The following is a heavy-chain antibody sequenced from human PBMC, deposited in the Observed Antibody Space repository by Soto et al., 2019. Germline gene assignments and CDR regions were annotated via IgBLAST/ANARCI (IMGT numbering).Heavy chain of an antibody. CDR3: AREKEAYYGSGSYGEYYYGMDV. V-gene: IGHV3-48*01. CDR1: GFTFRSYS. D-gene: IGHD3-10*01. J-gene: IGHJ6*02. Sequence: PGASLRPSCAASGFTFRSYSLNLVRQAPGKGLEWVSYISSSSSTIYYADSVKGRFTISRDNAKNSLYLQMNSLRAEDTAVYYCAREKEAYYGSGSYGEYYYGMDVWGQGT. CDR2: ISSSSSTI.